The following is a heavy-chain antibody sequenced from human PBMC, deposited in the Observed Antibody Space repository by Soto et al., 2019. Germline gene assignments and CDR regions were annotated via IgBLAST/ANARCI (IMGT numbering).Heavy chain of an antibody. V-gene: IGHV4-31*03. J-gene: IGHJ4*02. CDR1: GGSLSSGGYY. D-gene: IGHD1-26*01. Sequence: QVQLQESGPGLVKPSQTLSLTCTVSGGSLSSGGYYWRWIRQHPGKGLEWIGYIYYSGSTYYNPSLKSRVTISVDTSKNQFSLKLSSVTAADTAVYYCARVGWVGAWGWNWDYWGQGTLVTVSS. CDR2: IYYSGST. CDR3: ARVGWVGAWGWNWDY.